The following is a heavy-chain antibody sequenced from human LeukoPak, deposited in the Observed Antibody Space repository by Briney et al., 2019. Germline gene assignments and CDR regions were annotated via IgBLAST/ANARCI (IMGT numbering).Heavy chain of an antibody. V-gene: IGHV3-15*01. CDR2: IKSKTDGGTT. CDR1: GFTFSNAW. J-gene: IGHJ4*02. CDR3: ATEVIIAVTGNDY. Sequence: GGSLRLSCAASGFTFSNAWMSWVRQAPGKGLEWVGRIKSKTDGGTTDYAAPVKGRFTISRDDSKNTLYLQMNSLKTEDPAVYYCATEVIIAVTGNDYWGQGSLVTVSS. D-gene: IGHD6-19*01.